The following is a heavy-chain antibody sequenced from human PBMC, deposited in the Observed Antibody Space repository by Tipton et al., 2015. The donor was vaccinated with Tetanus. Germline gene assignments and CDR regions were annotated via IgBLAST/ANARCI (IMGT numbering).Heavy chain of an antibody. D-gene: IGHD6-13*01. CDR1: GFTFSSYA. J-gene: IGHJ3*02. CDR2: ISGSGGNT. V-gene: IGHV3-23*01. CDR3: ASSITAAVFFAFDI. Sequence: SLRLSCAASGFTFSSYAMSWVRQAPGKGLEWVSTISGSGGNTYYADSVKGRFTISRDNSKNTLYLQMNSLRVEDTAVYYCASSITAAVFFAFDIWGQGTMVTVSS.